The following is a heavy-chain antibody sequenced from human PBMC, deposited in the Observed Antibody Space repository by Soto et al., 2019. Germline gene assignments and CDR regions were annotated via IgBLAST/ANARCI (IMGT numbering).Heavy chain of an antibody. CDR2: IIPIFGTA. Sequence: ASVKVSCKASGGTFSSYAISWVRQAPGQGLEWMGGIIPIFGTANYAQKFQGRVTITADESTSTAYMELSSLRSEDTAVYYCARAVDWTGDRPYYYYSMDVWGQGTTVTVSS. CDR3: ARAVDWTGDRPYYYYSMDV. V-gene: IGHV1-69*13. J-gene: IGHJ6*02. D-gene: IGHD7-27*01. CDR1: GGTFSSYA.